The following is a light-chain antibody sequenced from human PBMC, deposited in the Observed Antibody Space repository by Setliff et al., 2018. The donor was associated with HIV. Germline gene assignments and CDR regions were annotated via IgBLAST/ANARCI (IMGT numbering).Light chain of an antibody. CDR3: SSYAGSNNYV. Sequence: QSVLTQPRSVSGSPGQSVTISCTGTSSDVGGYNYVSWYQQHPGKAPKLMIYDVSKRPSGVPDRFPGSKSGNTASLTISGLQAEDEADYYCSSYAGSNNYVFGTGTKVTVL. CDR1: SSDVGGYNY. J-gene: IGLJ1*01. V-gene: IGLV2-11*01. CDR2: DVS.